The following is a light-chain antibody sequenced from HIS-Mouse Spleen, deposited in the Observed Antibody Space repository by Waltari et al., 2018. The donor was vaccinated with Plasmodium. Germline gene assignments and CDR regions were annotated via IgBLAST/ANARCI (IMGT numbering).Light chain of an antibody. CDR1: QSVSSN. V-gene: IGKV3-15*01. Sequence: EIVMTQSPATLSVSPGGRATLSCRASQSVSSNLAWYQQKPGQAPRHLISGASTRATGIPARFSCSGAGTEFTLTISSLQSEDFAVYYCQQYNNWSFTFGPGTKVDIK. J-gene: IGKJ3*01. CDR3: QQYNNWSFT. CDR2: GAS.